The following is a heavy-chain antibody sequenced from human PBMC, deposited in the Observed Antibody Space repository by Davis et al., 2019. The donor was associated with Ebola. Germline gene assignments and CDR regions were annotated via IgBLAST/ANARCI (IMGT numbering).Heavy chain of an antibody. CDR2: ISGSGGST. CDR3: AKPLWQVATFAEYFQH. CDR1: GFTFSSYA. D-gene: IGHD5-12*01. V-gene: IGHV3-23*01. Sequence: PGGSLRLSCAASGFTFSSYAMTWVRQAPGKGLEWVSAISGSGGSTYYADSVKGRFTISRDNSKNTLYLQMNSLRAEDTAVYYRAKPLWQVATFAEYFQHWGQGTLVTVSS. J-gene: IGHJ1*01.